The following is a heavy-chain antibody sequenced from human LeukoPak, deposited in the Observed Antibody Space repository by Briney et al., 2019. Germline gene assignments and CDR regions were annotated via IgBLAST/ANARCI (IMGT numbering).Heavy chain of an antibody. Sequence: GESLKISCTGSGYSFTSSWIGWVRQMPGKGLEWMGIIYPGDSDTRYSPSFQGQVTISADKSISTAYLHWSSLKASDTAIYYCARRSSAHFDYWGQGTLVTVSS. J-gene: IGHJ4*02. CDR2: IYPGDSDT. CDR3: ARRSSAHFDY. D-gene: IGHD4/OR15-4a*01. CDR1: GYSFTSSW. V-gene: IGHV5-51*01.